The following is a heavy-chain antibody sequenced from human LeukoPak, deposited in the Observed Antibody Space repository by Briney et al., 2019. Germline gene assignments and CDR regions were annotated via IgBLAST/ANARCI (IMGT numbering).Heavy chain of an antibody. CDR2: INSRTDGGAT. D-gene: IGHD2-21*01. V-gene: IGHV3-15*01. Sequence: GGSLRLPCAASGFTLSDARMSWVRQAPGKGLEWVGRINSRTDGGATDHAAPVKGRFTISRDDSENTLYLQMKSLKTEDTAMYYCATDYSPGVYYFDNWGQGTLVTVSS. CDR3: ATDYSPGVYYFDN. J-gene: IGHJ4*02. CDR1: GFTLSDAR.